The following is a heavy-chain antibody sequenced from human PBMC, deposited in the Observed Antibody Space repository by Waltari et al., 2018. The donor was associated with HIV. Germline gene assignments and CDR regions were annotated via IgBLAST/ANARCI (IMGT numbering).Heavy chain of an antibody. CDR1: GIIFSSYG. D-gene: IGHD3-22*01. CDR3: AKSSMVGYYDRSGSGGGFDH. CDR2: ISEDGSKK. V-gene: IGHV3-30*18. J-gene: IGHJ4*01. Sequence: QVVLEESGGGVVQPGKSRRLSCAVSGIIFSSYGMHWVRQAPGKGLGGGADISEDGSKKYYGGSVKVRFTISRDNFKNTVYLQMNSLRPEDTSVYYWAKSSMVGYYDRSGSGGGFDHWGHGTLVTVSS.